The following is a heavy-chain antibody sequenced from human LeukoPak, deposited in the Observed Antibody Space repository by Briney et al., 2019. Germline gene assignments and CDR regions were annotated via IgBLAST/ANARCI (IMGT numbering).Heavy chain of an antibody. D-gene: IGHD3-10*01. V-gene: IGHV4-4*07. CDR3: ARTSARGAQFDY. Sequence: SETLSLTCTVSGGSISNYYWSWTRQPAGMGLEWIGRIYASGGTNYNPSLKSRVTMSVDTSNNQFSLNLSSVTAADTAVYYCARTSARGAQFDYWGQGTLVTVSS. CDR2: IYASGGT. J-gene: IGHJ4*02. CDR1: GGSISNYY.